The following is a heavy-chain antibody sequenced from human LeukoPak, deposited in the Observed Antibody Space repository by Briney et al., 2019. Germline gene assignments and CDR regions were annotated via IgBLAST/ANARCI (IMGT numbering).Heavy chain of an antibody. CDR3: ARDPGSWYPDY. CDR1: GFTFSDYY. CDR2: ISSSSGYT. Sequence: GGSLRLSCAASGFTFSDYYMSWIRQAPGKGLEWVSYISSSSGYTNYADSVKGRFTISRDNAKNSLYLQMNSLRAEDTAVYYCARDPGSWYPDYWGQGTLVTVSS. V-gene: IGHV3-11*06. D-gene: IGHD6-13*01. J-gene: IGHJ4*02.